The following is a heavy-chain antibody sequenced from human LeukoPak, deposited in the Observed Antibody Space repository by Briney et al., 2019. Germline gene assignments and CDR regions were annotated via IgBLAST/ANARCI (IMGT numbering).Heavy chain of an antibody. Sequence: GGSLRLSCVVSGFTLSGSALHWVRQASGQGLEWLGRIRSKSNGDATAYTASVKGRFTISRDDSNNTAYLQMNSLKIEDTAVYYCARVSYYYDSSGPSHFDYWGQGTLVTVSS. CDR2: IRSKSNGDAT. D-gene: IGHD3-22*01. CDR1: GFTLSGSA. CDR3: ARVSYYYDSSGPSHFDY. J-gene: IGHJ4*02. V-gene: IGHV3-73*01.